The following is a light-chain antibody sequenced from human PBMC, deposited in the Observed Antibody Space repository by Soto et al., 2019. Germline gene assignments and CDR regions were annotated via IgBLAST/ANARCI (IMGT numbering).Light chain of an antibody. CDR1: QSISSW. J-gene: IGKJ2*01. CDR3: QQYNSYDYT. CDR2: KAS. Sequence: DIQMTQSPSTLSASVGDRVTITCRASQSISSWLAWYQQKPGKAPKLLIYKASSLESGVPSRFSGSGSGTEFTLTISSLQPDDFATYYCQQYNSYDYTFGQGTKVDIK. V-gene: IGKV1-5*03.